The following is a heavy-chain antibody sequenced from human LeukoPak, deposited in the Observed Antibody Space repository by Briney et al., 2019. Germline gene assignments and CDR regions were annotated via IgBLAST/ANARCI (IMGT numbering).Heavy chain of an antibody. CDR3: ARDLGLVTATDNWFDP. CDR2: IKQDGSEK. Sequence: GGSLGLSCAASGFTFSSYWMSWVRQAPGKGLGWVANIKQDGSEKYYVDSVKGRFTISRDNAKNSLYLQMNSLRAEDTAVYYCARDLGLVTATDNWFDPWGQGTLVTVSS. J-gene: IGHJ5*02. D-gene: IGHD2-21*02. CDR1: GFTFSSYW. V-gene: IGHV3-7*01.